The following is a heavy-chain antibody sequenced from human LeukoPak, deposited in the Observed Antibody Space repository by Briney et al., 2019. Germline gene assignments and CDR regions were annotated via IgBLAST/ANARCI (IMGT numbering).Heavy chain of an antibody. V-gene: IGHV3-23*01. D-gene: IGHD3-10*01. J-gene: IGHJ4*02. CDR3: AKNERLLLWFGELYY. CDR1: GFTFSSYA. Sequence: GGSLRLSCAASGFTFSSYAMSWVRQAPGKGLEWVSAISGSGGSTYYADSVKGRFTISGDNSKNTLYLQMNSLRAEDTAVYYCAKNERLLLWFGELYYWGQGTLVTVSS. CDR2: ISGSGGST.